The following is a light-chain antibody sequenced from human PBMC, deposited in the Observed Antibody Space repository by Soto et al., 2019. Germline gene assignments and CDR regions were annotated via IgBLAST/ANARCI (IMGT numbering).Light chain of an antibody. CDR2: GAS. Sequence: EIVLTQSPGSLSLSPGQSATISCRASQSVDTTFFAWYQNKPGQAPKLLIYGASKRATGIPDRFSGSGSGTDFTLIISRLEPEDFAVYYCQQYMSSVTFGQGTKGEIK. V-gene: IGKV3-20*01. CDR1: QSVDTTF. J-gene: IGKJ1*01. CDR3: QQYMSSVT.